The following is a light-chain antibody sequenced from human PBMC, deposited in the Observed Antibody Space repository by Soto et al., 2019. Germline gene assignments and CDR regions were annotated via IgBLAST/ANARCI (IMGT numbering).Light chain of an antibody. CDR1: SGSVSTSYY. V-gene: IGLV8-61*01. Sequence: QTVVTQEPSFSVSPGRTVTLTCGLSSGSVSTSYYPSWYQQTPGQSPRTLIYRTNTRSSGVPDRFSRSILGDKAALTITGAQADDDSVYYCVLYMGSGIWVFGGGTQLTVL. CDR2: RTN. CDR3: VLYMGSGIWV. J-gene: IGLJ3*02.